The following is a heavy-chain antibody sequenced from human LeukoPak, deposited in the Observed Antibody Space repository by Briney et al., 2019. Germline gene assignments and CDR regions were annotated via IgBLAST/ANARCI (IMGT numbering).Heavy chain of an antibody. J-gene: IGHJ4*02. CDR1: GFTFDDYA. CDR2: ISWNSGSI. D-gene: IGHD5-18*01. V-gene: IGHV3-9*01. CDR3: AKDVNSYGYYFDY. Sequence: GGSLRLSCAASGFTFDDYAMHWVRQAPGKGLEWVSGISWNSGSIGYADSVKGRFTISRDNAKNSLYLQMNSLRAEDTALYYCAKDVNSYGYYFDYWGQGTLVTVSS.